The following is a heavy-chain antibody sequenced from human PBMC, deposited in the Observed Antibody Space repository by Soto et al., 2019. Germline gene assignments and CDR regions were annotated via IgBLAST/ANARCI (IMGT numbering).Heavy chain of an antibody. V-gene: IGHV1-2*04. CDR1: GYTFTGYY. Sequence: GASVKVSCKASGYTFTGYYMHWVRQAPGQGLEWMGWINPNSGGTNYAQKFQGWVTMTRDTSISTAYMELSRLRSDDTAVYYCAREAGTAVNDYYGMDVWGQGTTVTVSS. CDR3: AREAGTAVNDYYGMDV. D-gene: IGHD6-19*01. CDR2: INPNSGGT. J-gene: IGHJ6*02.